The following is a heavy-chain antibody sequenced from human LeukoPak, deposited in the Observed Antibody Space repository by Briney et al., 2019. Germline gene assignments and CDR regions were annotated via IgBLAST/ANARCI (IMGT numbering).Heavy chain of an antibody. Sequence: SVKVSCKASVGTFSSYAISWVRQTPGQGVEWMGGIIPIFGTANYAQKFQGRVTITADKSTSTAYMELSSLRSEDTAVYYCARDRSIEVTVVAAIWFDPWGQGTLVTVSS. CDR3: ARDRSIEVTVVAAIWFDP. CDR2: IIPIFGTA. J-gene: IGHJ5*02. V-gene: IGHV1-69*06. CDR1: VGTFSSYA. D-gene: IGHD2-15*01.